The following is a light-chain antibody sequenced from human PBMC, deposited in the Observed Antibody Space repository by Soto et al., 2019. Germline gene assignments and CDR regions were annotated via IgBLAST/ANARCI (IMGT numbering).Light chain of an antibody. Sequence: EIVLTQSPATLSLSPGERATLSCRASQSVSSYLAWYQQKPGQAPRLLIYDASTRATGIPARFSGSGSGTDFTLSSRRLEPEGFAFYYCQQRSNSPPTFGQGTKLGIK. V-gene: IGKV3-11*01. CDR2: DAS. CDR1: QSVSSY. J-gene: IGKJ2*01. CDR3: QQRSNSPPT.